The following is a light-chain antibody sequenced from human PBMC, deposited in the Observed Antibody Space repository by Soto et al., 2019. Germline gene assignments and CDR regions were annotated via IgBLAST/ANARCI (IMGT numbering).Light chain of an antibody. CDR1: QSVSSY. J-gene: IGKJ1*01. V-gene: IGKV3-11*01. CDR3: QQRSNWPRT. CDR2: DAS. Sequence: EIVLTQSPATLSLSPGERATLSCRASQSVSSYLAWYQQKPGQAPRLLIYDASNRATGIPARFSGSGSGTDFTLTISSLEPEDFAFYYCQQRSNWPRTFGQGTKV.